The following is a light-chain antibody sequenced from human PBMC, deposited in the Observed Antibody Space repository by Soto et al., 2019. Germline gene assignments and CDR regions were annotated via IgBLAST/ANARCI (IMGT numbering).Light chain of an antibody. CDR2: VNSDGSH. CDR1: SGHSNYA. Sequence: QLVLTQSPSASASLGASVKLTCTLSSGHSNYAIAWHQQLPEKGPRYLMKVNSDGSHSKGDRIPDRFSGSSSGAERYLTISSLQSEDEADYYCQTWDTGIVLFGGGTKLTVL. V-gene: IGLV4-69*01. J-gene: IGLJ2*01. CDR3: QTWDTGIVL.